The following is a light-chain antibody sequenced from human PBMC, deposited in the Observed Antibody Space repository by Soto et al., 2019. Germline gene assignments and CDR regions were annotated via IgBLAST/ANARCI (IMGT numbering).Light chain of an antibody. CDR2: DAS. V-gene: IGKV3-11*01. CDR3: QQRITWPLT. J-gene: IGKJ4*01. Sequence: EIVLTQSPATLSLSPGERATLSCRASQSVSEYLAWYQQKPGQAPRLLIYDASNRATGIPARFSGSGSGTDFTFSISSLEREDFAVYYCQQRITWPLTFGGGTKVEI. CDR1: QSVSEY.